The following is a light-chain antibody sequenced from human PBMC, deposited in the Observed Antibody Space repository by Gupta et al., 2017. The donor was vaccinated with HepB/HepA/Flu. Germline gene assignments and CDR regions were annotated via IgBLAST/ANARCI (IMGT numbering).Light chain of an antibody. V-gene: IGKV2-28*01. CDR2: LGS. Sequence: DIVMTQSPLSLPVTPGEPASISCRPSQSLLHSNGYNYSDWYLQKPGPSPQLLIYLGSNPASAVPDRLSGSGSCTDFTLKMTRVESMDIGVHYTREALATAQTFGQVTKVEMK. CDR3: REALATAQT. J-gene: IGKJ1*01. CDR1: QSLLHSNGYNY.